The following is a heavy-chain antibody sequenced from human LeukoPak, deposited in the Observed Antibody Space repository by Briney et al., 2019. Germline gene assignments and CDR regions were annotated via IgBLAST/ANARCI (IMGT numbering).Heavy chain of an antibody. V-gene: IGHV1-18*01. D-gene: IGHD6-6*01. J-gene: IGHJ6*02. CDR3: ARELSHSSSLLRYYYGMDV. CDR1: GYTFTSYG. CDR2: ISAYNGNT. Sequence: ASVQVSCKASGYTFTSYGISWVRQAPGQGLEWMGWISAYNGNTNYAQKLQGRVTMTTDTSTSTAYMELRSLRSDDTAVYYCARELSHSSSLLRYYYGMDVWGQGTTVTVSS.